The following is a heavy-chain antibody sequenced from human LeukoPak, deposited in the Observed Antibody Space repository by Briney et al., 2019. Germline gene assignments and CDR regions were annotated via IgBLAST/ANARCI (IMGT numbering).Heavy chain of an antibody. CDR2: ISSSGSTI. CDR3: ARSILPAANAIDY. Sequence: PGGSLRLSCAASGFTFSDYYMNWIRQAPGKGLEWVSCISSSGSTISYADSVKGRFTVSRDNAKNSLYLQMNSLRAEDTAVYCCARSILPAANAIDYWGQGTLVTVSS. CDR1: GFTFSDYY. J-gene: IGHJ4*02. D-gene: IGHD2-2*01. V-gene: IGHV3-11*04.